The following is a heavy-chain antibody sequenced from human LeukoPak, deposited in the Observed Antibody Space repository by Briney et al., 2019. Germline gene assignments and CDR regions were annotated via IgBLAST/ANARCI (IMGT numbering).Heavy chain of an antibody. CDR3: ARDRGYDILTGYPSAPKGWFDP. Sequence: SETLSLTCTVFGGSISSGGYYWRWIRQHPGMGLEWIGYIYYSGSTYYNPSLKSRVTISVDTSKNQFSLKLSSVTAADTAVYYCARDRGYDILTGYPSAPKGWFDPWGQGTLVTVSS. V-gene: IGHV4-31*03. CDR2: IYYSGST. CDR1: GGSISSGGYY. D-gene: IGHD3-9*01. J-gene: IGHJ5*02.